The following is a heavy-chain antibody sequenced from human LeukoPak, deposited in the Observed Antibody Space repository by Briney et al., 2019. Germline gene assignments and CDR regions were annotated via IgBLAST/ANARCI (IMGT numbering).Heavy chain of an antibody. J-gene: IGHJ4*02. CDR3: ASPTIFGVVIYY. D-gene: IGHD3-3*01. CDR2: IKQDGSET. V-gene: IGHV3-7*01. Sequence: GGSLRLSCAASGFTFSSYWMSWVRQAPGKGLEWVANIKQDGSETYYVDSVKGRFTISRDNAKTSLYLQMNSLRDEDTAVYYCASPTIFGVVIYYWGQGTLVTVSS. CDR1: GFTFSSYW.